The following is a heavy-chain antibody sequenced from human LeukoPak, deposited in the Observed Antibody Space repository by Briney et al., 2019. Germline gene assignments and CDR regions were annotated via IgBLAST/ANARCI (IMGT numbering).Heavy chain of an antibody. D-gene: IGHD1-26*01. CDR3: ATGSGGAVGATGY. J-gene: IGHJ4*02. V-gene: IGHV1-24*01. Sequence: GASVKVSCKASGYTLTELSMHWVRQAPGKGLEWMGGFDPEDGETIYAQKFQGRVTMTEDTSTDTAYMELSSLRSEDTAGYSCATGSGGAVGATGYWGQGTLVTVSS. CDR2: FDPEDGET. CDR1: GYTLTELS.